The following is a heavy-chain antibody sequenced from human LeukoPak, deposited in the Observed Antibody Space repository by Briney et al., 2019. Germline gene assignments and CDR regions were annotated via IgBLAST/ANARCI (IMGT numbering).Heavy chain of an antibody. V-gene: IGHV6-1*01. J-gene: IGHJ6*03. CDR3: ARESPSYYYDSSGYPDYYYYYYMDV. D-gene: IGHD3-22*01. CDR1: GDSVSSNSAA. CDR2: TYYRSKWYN. Sequence: SQTLSLTCAISGDSVSSNSAAWNWIRQSPSRGLEWLGRTYYRSKWYNDYAVSVKSRITINPDTSKNQFSLQLNSVTPEDTAVYYCARESPSYYYDSSGYPDYYYYYYMDVWGKGTTVTVSS.